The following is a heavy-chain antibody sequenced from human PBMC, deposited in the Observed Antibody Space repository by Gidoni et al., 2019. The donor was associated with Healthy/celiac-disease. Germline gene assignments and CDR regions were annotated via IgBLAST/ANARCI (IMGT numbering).Heavy chain of an antibody. CDR2: ISSSSSYI. Sequence: EVQLVESGGGLVKPGGSLRLSCAASGFTFSSYSMNWVRQAPGKGLEWVSSISSSSSYIYYADSVKGRFTISRDNAKNSLYLQMNSLRAEDTAVYYCARGYAIQLWTNTYYYYGMDVWGQGTTVTVSS. D-gene: IGHD5-18*01. V-gene: IGHV3-21*01. CDR1: GFTFSSYS. J-gene: IGHJ6*02. CDR3: ARGYAIQLWTNTYYYYGMDV.